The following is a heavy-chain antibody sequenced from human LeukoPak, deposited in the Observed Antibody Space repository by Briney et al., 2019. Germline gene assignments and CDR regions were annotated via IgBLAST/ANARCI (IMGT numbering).Heavy chain of an antibody. CDR1: GFTFSSYG. D-gene: IGHD6-13*01. CDR2: IRYDGSNK. V-gene: IGHV3-33*01. CDR3: ARGDSSSWYLLTIPFDY. Sequence: GGSLRLSCAASGFTFSSYGMHWVRQAPGKGLEWVAVIRYDGSNKYYADSVKGRFTISRDNSKNTLYLQMNSLRAEDTAVYYCARGDSSSWYLLTIPFDYWGQGTLVTVSS. J-gene: IGHJ4*02.